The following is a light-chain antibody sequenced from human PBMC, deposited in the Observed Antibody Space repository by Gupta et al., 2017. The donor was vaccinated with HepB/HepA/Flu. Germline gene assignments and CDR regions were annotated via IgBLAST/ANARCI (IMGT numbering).Light chain of an antibody. CDR3: RSYAGSSTFDLWV. CDR1: SSDVGSYNL. CDR2: EVS. J-gene: IGLJ3*02. Sequence: QSALTQPASVSGSPGPSITISCTGTSSDVGSYNLVSWYQQHPGKAPKLMIYEVSKRPSGVSNRFSGSKSGNTASLTISGLQAEDEVDYYCRSYAGSSTFDLWVFGGGTKLTVL. V-gene: IGLV2-23*02.